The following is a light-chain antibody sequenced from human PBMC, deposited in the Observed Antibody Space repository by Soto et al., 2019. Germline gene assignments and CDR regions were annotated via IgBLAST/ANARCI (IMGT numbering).Light chain of an antibody. V-gene: IGLV2-11*01. CDR3: CSYAGNSLWV. CDR1: SSDVGGSEF. CDR2: DVT. Sequence: QSALTQPRSVSGSPGQSVTISCNGSSSDVGGSEFVSWYQQHPVKAPKLVIYDVTKRPSGVPDRFSGSKSGNTASLTISGLQDEDEADYYCCSYAGNSLWVFGGGTKLTVL. J-gene: IGLJ3*02.